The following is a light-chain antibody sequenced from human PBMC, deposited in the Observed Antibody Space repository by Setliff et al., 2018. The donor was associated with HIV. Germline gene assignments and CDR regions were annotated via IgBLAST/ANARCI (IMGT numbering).Light chain of an antibody. Sequence: SYELTQPPSVSVAPGKTARINCGGNNIEEKIVHWYQQKPGQAPVLVIYYDTDRPSGIPERFSGSNSGNTATLTISRVEAGDEADYYCQVWDSSSDRPDVFGAGTKVTVL. J-gene: IGLJ1*01. CDR1: NIEEKI. V-gene: IGLV3-21*04. CDR2: YDT. CDR3: QVWDSSSDRPDV.